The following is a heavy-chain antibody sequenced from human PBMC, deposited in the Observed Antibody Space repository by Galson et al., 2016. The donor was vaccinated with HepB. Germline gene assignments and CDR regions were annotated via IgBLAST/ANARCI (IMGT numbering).Heavy chain of an antibody. CDR3: ARDVPYRFDS. D-gene: IGHD2-21*01. CDR2: ISTYSGNT. CDR1: GYTFTTSG. Sequence: SVKVSCKASGYTFTTSGISWVRQAPGQGLEWMGWISTYSGNTKYAQKFQGGLTLTTDTSTTTDYMELRSLRFDDTALYYCARDVPYRFDSWVQGTLVTVSS. J-gene: IGHJ4*02. V-gene: IGHV1-18*01.